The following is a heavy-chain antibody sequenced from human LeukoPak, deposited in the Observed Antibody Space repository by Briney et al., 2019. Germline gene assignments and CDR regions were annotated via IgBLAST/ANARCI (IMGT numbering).Heavy chain of an antibody. V-gene: IGHV1-2*02. J-gene: IGHJ4*02. D-gene: IGHD3-22*01. CDR2: INPNSGGT. CDR1: GYTFTGYY. Sequence: GASVKVSCKASGYTFTGYYMHWVRQAPGQGLEWMGWINPNSGGTNYAQKFQGRVTMTRGTSISTAYMELSRLRSDDTAVYYCAREGGGYYYDSSGYYGYWGQGTLVTVSS. CDR3: AREGGGYYYDSSGYYGY.